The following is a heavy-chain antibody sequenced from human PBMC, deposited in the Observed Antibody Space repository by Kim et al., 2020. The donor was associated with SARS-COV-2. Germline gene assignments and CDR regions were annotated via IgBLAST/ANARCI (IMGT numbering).Heavy chain of an antibody. V-gene: IGHV4-39*01. CDR3: ARHKRSYGSGIGLYFDY. J-gene: IGHJ4*02. D-gene: IGHD3-10*01. Sequence: LKSRVTISVDTSKNQFSLKLSSVTAADTAVYYCARHKRSYGSGIGLYFDYWGQGTLVTVSS.